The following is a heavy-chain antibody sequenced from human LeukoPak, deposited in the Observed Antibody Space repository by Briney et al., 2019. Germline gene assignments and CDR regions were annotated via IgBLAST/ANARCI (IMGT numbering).Heavy chain of an antibody. J-gene: IGHJ3*02. CDR3: ARTLASSGGSCYSCAFDI. Sequence: GASVKVSCKASGYTFTGYYMHCVRQAPGQGLEWMGWINPNSGGTNFAQKFHGRVTMTRDTSISTAYMELSRLRSDDTAVYYCARTLASSGGSCYSCAFDIWGQGTMVTVSS. D-gene: IGHD2-15*01. CDR2: INPNSGGT. V-gene: IGHV1-2*02. CDR1: GYTFTGYY.